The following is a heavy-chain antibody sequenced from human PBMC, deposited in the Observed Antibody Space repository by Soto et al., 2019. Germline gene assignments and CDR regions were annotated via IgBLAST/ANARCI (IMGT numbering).Heavy chain of an antibody. J-gene: IGHJ4*02. CDR1: GFTFSSYW. V-gene: IGHV3-74*03. CDR2: ITSDGSST. CDR3: ARGGLERRLDY. D-gene: IGHD1-1*01. Sequence: GGSLRLSCAASGFTFSSYWMHWVRQAPGKGLVWVSRITSDGSSTTYADSVKGRFTISRDNAKNTLYLQMNSLRAEDTAVYYCARGGLERRLDYWGQGTLVTVSS.